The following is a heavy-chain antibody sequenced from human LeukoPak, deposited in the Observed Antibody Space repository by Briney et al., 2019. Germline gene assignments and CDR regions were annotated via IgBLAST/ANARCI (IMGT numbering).Heavy chain of an antibody. CDR2: IYYSGST. CDR3: ARDDYGGNSQDY. J-gene: IGHJ4*02. Sequence: SETLSLTCTVSGGLISISTYYWGWIRQPPGKGLKWIGSIYYSGSTYYNPSLKSRVTISVDTSKNQFSLKLSSVTAADTAVYYCARDDYGGNSQDYWGQGTLVTVSS. D-gene: IGHD4-23*01. CDR1: GGLISISTYY. V-gene: IGHV4-39*02.